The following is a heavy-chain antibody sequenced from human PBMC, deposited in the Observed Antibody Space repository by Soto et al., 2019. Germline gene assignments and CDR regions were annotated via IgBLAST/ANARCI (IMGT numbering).Heavy chain of an antibody. V-gene: IGHV1-18*01. Sequence: ASVKVSCKASGYTFTSYGISWVRQAPGQGLEWMGWISAYNGNTNYAQKLQGRVTMTTDTSTSTAYMELRSLRSDDTAVYYCARVPYGLSWSGYYTGIFDYWGPGTLVTVSS. CDR3: ARVPYGLSWSGYYTGIFDY. CDR1: GYTFTSYG. D-gene: IGHD3-3*01. J-gene: IGHJ4*02. CDR2: ISAYNGNT.